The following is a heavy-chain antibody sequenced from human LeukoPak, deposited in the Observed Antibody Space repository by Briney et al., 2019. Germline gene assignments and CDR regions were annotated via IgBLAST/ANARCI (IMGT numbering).Heavy chain of an antibody. D-gene: IGHD3-22*01. J-gene: IGHJ1*01. CDR3: ATYSSLNRREFQY. CDR2: IRQNGIET. Sequence: GGSLRLSCTASGFTPNRHWMSWVRQAAGKGLEWVATIRQNGIETHYVDSVKGRFIISRDNAKNSLYLQMNSLRAEDTAVYYCATYSSLNRREFQYWGQGTLLTVSS. CDR1: GFTPNRHW. V-gene: IGHV3-7*01.